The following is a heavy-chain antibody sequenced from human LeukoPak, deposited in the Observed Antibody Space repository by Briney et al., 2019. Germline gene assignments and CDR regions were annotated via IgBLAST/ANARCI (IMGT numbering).Heavy chain of an antibody. CDR2: ISSGGSII. J-gene: IGHJ1*01. V-gene: IGHV3-11*01. Sequence: GGSLRLSCAASGFTSSDYYMSWIRQAPGKGLEWVSYISSGGSIIYYADSVEGRFTISRDSAKNSLYLQMNSLRAEDTAVYYCARDLYYYESSGYPAGYFQYWGQGTLVTVSS. CDR3: ARDLYYYESSGYPAGYFQY. D-gene: IGHD3-22*01. CDR1: GFTSSDYY.